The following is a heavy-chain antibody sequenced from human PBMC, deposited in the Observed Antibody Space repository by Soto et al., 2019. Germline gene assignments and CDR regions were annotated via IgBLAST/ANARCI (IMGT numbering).Heavy chain of an antibody. CDR3: ARQLSIAARRNYYYGMDV. J-gene: IGHJ6*02. D-gene: IGHD6-6*01. CDR2: IWYDGSNK. Sequence: GGSLRLSCAASGFTLSSYGIHCVRQAPGKGLEWVAVIWYDGSNKYYADSVKGRFTISRDNSKDTLYLQMNSLRAEDTAVYYCARQLSIAARRNYYYGMDVWGQGTTVTVSS. CDR1: GFTLSSYG. V-gene: IGHV3-33*01.